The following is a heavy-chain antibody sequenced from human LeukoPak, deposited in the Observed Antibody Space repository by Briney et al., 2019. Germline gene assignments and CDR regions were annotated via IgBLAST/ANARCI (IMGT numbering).Heavy chain of an antibody. CDR2: MNPNSGNT. J-gene: IGHJ5*02. V-gene: IGHV1-8*01. CDR1: GYTFTTYD. Sequence: GASVKVSCKASGYTFTTYDIDWVRQATGQGLEWMGWMNPNSGNTGYAQKFQGRVTMTRNTSITTAYMELSSLRSEDTAVYYCARGRGSGHKENWFDPWGQGTLVTVSS. CDR3: ARGRGSGHKENWFDP. D-gene: IGHD6-19*01.